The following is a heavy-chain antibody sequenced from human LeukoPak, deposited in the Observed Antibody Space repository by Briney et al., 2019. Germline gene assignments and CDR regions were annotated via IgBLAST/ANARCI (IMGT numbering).Heavy chain of an antibody. V-gene: IGHV4-59*08. CDR2: IYYSGSP. CDR3: ARRSGHSGLGELNVDLFAGPSEICFDP. J-gene: IGHJ5*02. CDR1: GGSISSYY. D-gene: IGHD3-16*01. Sequence: SETLSLTCTVSGGSISSYYWRWIRQPPGKGLEGIGYIYYSGSPNYHPSIKSPVTISVDTAKNEFSLKLSSVTAADTSVYYCARRSGHSGLGELNVDLFAGPSEICFDPWGQGTLVTVSS.